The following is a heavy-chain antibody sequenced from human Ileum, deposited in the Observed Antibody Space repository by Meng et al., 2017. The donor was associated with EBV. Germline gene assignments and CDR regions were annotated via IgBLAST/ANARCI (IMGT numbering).Heavy chain of an antibody. CDR2: VYHDGAT. CDR3: ARSSPIVRGLDY. J-gene: IGHJ4*02. V-gene: IGHV4-4*02. Sequence: QVHSQEPVPGLVKPSGTLSLTCAVSGDSVSGSDWWSWVRQPPGKGLEWIGEVYHDGATNYHPSLKSRVTISLDKSKNEVNLHLNSLTAADTAVYFCARSSPIVRGLDYWGQGTLVTVSS. CDR1: GDSVSGSDW. D-gene: IGHD3-10*01.